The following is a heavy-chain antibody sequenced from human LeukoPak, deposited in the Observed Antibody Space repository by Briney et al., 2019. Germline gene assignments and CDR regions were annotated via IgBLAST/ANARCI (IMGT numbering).Heavy chain of an antibody. Sequence: QPGGSLRLSCAASGFTFSIYAMSWVRQAPRKGLEWVSTISDSGGSTYYADSVKGRFTISRDNSKNSLYLQMNSLRAEDTAVYYCAKDRRPPSRVSYGDYWYWGQGTLVAVSS. D-gene: IGHD4-17*01. CDR1: GFTFSIYA. J-gene: IGHJ4*02. CDR3: AKDRRPPSRVSYGDYWY. V-gene: IGHV3-23*01. CDR2: ISDSGGST.